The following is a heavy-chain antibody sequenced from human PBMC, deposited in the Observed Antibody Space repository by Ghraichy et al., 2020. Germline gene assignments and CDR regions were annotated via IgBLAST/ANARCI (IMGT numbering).Heavy chain of an antibody. CDR3: ARGRVATRYNWNYAANYYYYGMDV. Sequence: SETLSLTCAVYGGSFSGYYWSWIRQPPGKGLEWIGEINHSGSTNYNPSLKSRVTISVDTSKNQFSLKLSSVTAADTAVYYCARGRVATRYNWNYAANYYYYGMDVWGQGTTVTVSS. CDR2: INHSGST. D-gene: IGHD1-7*01. J-gene: IGHJ6*02. CDR1: GGSFSGYY. V-gene: IGHV4-34*01.